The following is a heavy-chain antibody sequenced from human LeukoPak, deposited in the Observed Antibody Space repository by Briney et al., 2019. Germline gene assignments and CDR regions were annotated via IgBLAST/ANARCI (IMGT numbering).Heavy chain of an antibody. CDR3: AKAGDRNYFDY. J-gene: IGHJ4*02. CDR1: GFTFSTYA. Sequence: PGGSLRLSCAASGFTFSTYALHWVRQAPGKGLEWVSGISPTGDGAYYADSVKGRFSISRDNSRNTLYVQMNSLRAEDTAVYYCAKAGDRNYFDYWGQGALVTVSS. D-gene: IGHD3-22*01. CDR2: ISPTGDGA. V-gene: IGHV3-23*01.